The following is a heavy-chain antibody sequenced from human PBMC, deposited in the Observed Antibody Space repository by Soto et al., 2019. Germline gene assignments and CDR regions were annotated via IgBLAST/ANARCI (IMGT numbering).Heavy chain of an antibody. CDR3: ARGLTRFYRDSYYYAVDV. Sequence: ASVKVSCKASGYTFTGYYIHWVRQAPGQGLEWMGWINPNSGATNYAQKFQGWVTMTRDTSITTAYMELRRLRSEETAVYYCARGLTRFYRDSYYYAVDVWGQGTTVTVSS. V-gene: IGHV1-2*04. D-gene: IGHD3-9*01. CDR2: INPNSGAT. CDR1: GYTFTGYY. J-gene: IGHJ6*02.